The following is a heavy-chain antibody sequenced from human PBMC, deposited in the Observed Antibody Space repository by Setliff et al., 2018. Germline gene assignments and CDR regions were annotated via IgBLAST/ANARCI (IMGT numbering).Heavy chain of an antibody. V-gene: IGHV4-59*12. CDR3: ARNWHWGFDP. D-gene: IGHD1-7*01. J-gene: IGHJ5*02. Sequence: SETLSLTCTVSGGSINNYYWSWVRQPPGKGLEWIGEIYLGGSPTYNPSLKSRVTISIYKSKNQLSLDLTSVTAADTAVYYCARNWHWGFDPWGRGALVTVSS. CDR2: IYLGGSP. CDR1: GGSINNYY.